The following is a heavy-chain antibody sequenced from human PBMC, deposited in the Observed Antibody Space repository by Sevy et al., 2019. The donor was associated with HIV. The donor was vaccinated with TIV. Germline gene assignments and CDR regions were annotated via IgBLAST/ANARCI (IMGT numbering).Heavy chain of an antibody. J-gene: IGHJ4*02. CDR2: IWSDGAYQ. CDR3: ARGGYYYDNAAYYAFDS. CDR1: GFTFSSYA. V-gene: IGHV3-33*01. D-gene: IGHD3-22*01. Sequence: GGSLRLSCAAAGFTFSSYAMHWVRQAPGKGLEWVAIIWSDGAYQYHGDSVKGRFTISRDNSKNTLYLQMNSLRVEDTAVYYCARGGYYYDNAAYYAFDSWGQGTLVTVPS.